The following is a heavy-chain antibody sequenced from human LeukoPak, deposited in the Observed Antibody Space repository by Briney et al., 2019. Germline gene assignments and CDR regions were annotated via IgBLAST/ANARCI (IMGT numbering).Heavy chain of an antibody. CDR2: INSDGTTT. J-gene: IGHJ6*02. V-gene: IGHV3-74*01. CDR3: ARGNYYGMDV. CDR1: GFTFSSYW. Sequence: GGSLRLSCAASGFTFSSYWMHWVRQAPGKGLLWVSRINSDGTTTYYADSVGGRFTISRDNAKNTLYLQMNSLRAEDTAVYYCARGNYYGMDVWGQGTTVTVSS.